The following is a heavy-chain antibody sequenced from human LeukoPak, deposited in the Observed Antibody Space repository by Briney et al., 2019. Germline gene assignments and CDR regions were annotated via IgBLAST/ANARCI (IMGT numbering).Heavy chain of an antibody. CDR3: ARGYCSGTGCYMFDS. CDR1: GFHFIDNS. Sequence: PGGSLRLSCAGSGFHFIDNSMHWVRQASGKGLEWVSSISSSKDYIYYRDSVEGRFTISRDNAKNSLFLQMNSLRVEDTAVYYCARGYCSGTGCYMFDSWGQGTRVTVSS. CDR2: ISSSKDYI. D-gene: IGHD2-2*02. J-gene: IGHJ4*02. V-gene: IGHV3-21*01.